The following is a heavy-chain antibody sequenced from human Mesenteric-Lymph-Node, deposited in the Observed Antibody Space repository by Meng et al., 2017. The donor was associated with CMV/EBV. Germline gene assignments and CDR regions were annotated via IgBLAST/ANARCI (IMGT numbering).Heavy chain of an antibody. J-gene: IGHJ4*02. V-gene: IGHV3-74*01. CDR2: VNNDGSST. CDR1: GFTFNSYW. Sequence: GGSLRLSCAASGFTFNSYWMHWVRQTPGKGLVWVSRVNNDGSSTTYADSVKGRFTISRDNAKNTMYLQMNSLRVEDTAVYYCARDPYGARGGFWGQGTLVTVSS. D-gene: IGHD4-17*01. CDR3: ARDPYGARGGF.